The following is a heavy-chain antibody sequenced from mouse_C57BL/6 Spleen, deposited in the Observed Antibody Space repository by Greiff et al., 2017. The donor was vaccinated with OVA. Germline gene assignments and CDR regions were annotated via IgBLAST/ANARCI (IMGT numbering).Heavy chain of an antibody. Sequence: QVQLQQSGAELVRPGASVTLSCKASGYTFTDYEMHWVKQTPVHGLEWIGAIDPETGGTAYNQKFKGKAILTADKSSSTAYMELRSLTSEDSAVYYCTRSGQLRLLYAMDYWGQGTSATVSS. J-gene: IGHJ4*01. D-gene: IGHD3-2*02. CDR3: TRSGQLRLLYAMDY. CDR1: GYTFTDYE. CDR2: IDPETGGT. V-gene: IGHV1-15*01.